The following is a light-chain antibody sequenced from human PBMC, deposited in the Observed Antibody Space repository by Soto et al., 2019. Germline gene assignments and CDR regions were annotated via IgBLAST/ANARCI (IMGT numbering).Light chain of an antibody. CDR1: QVIGNY. J-gene: IGKJ5*01. Sequence: DVQMTQSPSTLSASVGDRVTITCRASQVIGNYLAWYQQKPGKVPKLLIYGAYTSQSGVPSRFSGSGSGTDFTLTISSLQPEDVAIYYCQKYNSGLITFGQGTRLEIK. V-gene: IGKV1-27*01. CDR3: QKYNSGLIT. CDR2: GAY.